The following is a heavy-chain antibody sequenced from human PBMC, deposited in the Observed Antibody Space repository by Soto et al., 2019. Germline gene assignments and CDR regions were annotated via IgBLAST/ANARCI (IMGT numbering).Heavy chain of an antibody. D-gene: IGHD6-19*01. CDR3: ARDLHSSGWYYFDY. J-gene: IGHJ4*02. V-gene: IGHV3-33*01. CDR2: IWYDGSNK. Sequence: GESLKISCAASGFTFSSYGMHWVRQAPGKGLEWVAVIWYDGSNKYYADSEKGRFTISRDNSKNTLYLQMNSLRAEDTAVYYCARDLHSSGWYYFDYWGQGTLVTVSS. CDR1: GFTFSSYG.